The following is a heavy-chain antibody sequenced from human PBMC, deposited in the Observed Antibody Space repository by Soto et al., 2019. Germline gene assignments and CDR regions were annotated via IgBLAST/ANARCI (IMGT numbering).Heavy chain of an antibody. CDR2: ISYDGSNK. V-gene: IGHV3-30-3*01. J-gene: IGHJ4*02. CDR1: GFTFSSYA. D-gene: IGHD2-8*01. CDR3: ARGVGLYGDY. Sequence: QVQLVESGGGVVQPGRSLRLSCAASGFTFSSYAMHWVRQAPGKGREWGAVISYDGSNKYYADSVKGRFTISRDNSKNTLYLQMNSLRAEDTAVYYCARGVGLYGDYWGQGTPVTVSS.